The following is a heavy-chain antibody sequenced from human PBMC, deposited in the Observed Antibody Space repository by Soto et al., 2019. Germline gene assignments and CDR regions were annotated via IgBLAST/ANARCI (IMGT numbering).Heavy chain of an antibody. J-gene: IGHJ6*02. CDR1: GXSLRTSGVG. CDR3: AQSRCGGDCLRSYPSHYYXGVDV. V-gene: IGHV2-5*02. D-gene: IGHD2-21*02. CDR2: IYWDNDK. Sequence: QITLKESGPTLVKPXXXXXLXCTFSGXSLRTSGVGVGWIRQPPGKTLEWLALIYWDNDKRYSPSLRSRLTITKDTSENQVVLTMTNIDPVDTAKYYCAQSRCGGDCLRSYPSHYYXGVDVWGQGTTVTVSS.